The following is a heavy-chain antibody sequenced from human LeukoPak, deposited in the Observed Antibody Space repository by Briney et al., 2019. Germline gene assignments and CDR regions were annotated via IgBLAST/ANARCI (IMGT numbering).Heavy chain of an antibody. D-gene: IGHD2-21*01. Sequence: PSETLSLTCAVSGGSISSSSYYWGWIRQPPGKGLEWIGSIYYSGSTYYNPSLKSRVTISVDTSKNQFSLKLSSVTAADTAVYYCASTVGVAYFDYWGQGTLVTVSS. V-gene: IGHV4-39*01. J-gene: IGHJ4*02. CDR1: GGSISSSSYY. CDR2: IYYSGST. CDR3: ASTVGVAYFDY.